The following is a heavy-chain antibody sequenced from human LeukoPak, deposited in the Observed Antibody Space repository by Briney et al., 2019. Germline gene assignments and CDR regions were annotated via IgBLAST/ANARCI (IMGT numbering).Heavy chain of an antibody. V-gene: IGHV4-34*01. CDR1: GGSFSGDY. J-gene: IGHJ3*02. CDR3: ARSHRDGYNHDAFDI. CDR2: INHSGST. D-gene: IGHD5-24*01. Sequence: SETLSLTCAVYGGSFSGDYWSWIRQSPGKGLEWIGEINHSGSTNYNPSLKSRVTISVDTSKNQFSLKLSSETAADTAVYYCARSHRDGYNHDAFDIWGQGTMVTVSS.